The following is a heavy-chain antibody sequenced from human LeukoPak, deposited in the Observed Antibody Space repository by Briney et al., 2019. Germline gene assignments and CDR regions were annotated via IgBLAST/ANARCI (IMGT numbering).Heavy chain of an antibody. Sequence: PPETLSLTCIVSGGSIRSYFWSWLRQPPGKGLEWIGYIWDTEITDYNPSLNSRVTISLDTSKNRVALKLRSVTAADTALYFCARGLVLATDDAFDIWGQGTLVTVSS. J-gene: IGHJ3*02. CDR1: GGSIRSYF. CDR2: IWDTEIT. D-gene: IGHD5-12*01. V-gene: IGHV4-59*01. CDR3: ARGLVLATDDAFDI.